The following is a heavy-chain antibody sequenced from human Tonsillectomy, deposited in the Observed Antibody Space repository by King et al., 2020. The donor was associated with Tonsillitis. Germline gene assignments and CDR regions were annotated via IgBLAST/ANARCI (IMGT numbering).Heavy chain of an antibody. J-gene: IGHJ4*02. D-gene: IGHD1-26*01. Sequence: QLVQSGAEVKKPGSSVKVSCEASGGAFSSYSFSWVRQAPGQGLEWMGMIIPLFVTATFAQKFQCRVTLTADESTTTVYMELNSLRSDDTAVYYGVSDSATMGNYFDDWGQGTLLTVSS. CDR3: VSDSATMGNYFDD. CDR2: IIPLFVTA. CDR1: GGAFSSYS. V-gene: IGHV1-69*15.